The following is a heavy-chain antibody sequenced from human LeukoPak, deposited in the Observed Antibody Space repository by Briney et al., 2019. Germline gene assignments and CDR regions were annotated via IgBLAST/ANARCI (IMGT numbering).Heavy chain of an antibody. J-gene: IGHJ4*02. Sequence: GGSLRLSCAASTFTFSNYWMHWVRQAPGKGRLWVSRINIDGRSISYADSVKGRFTISRDNAKNTLYLQMNSLRAEDTAVYYCARVPATGTAFDDWGQGTLVTVSS. D-gene: IGHD6-13*01. CDR1: TFTFSNYW. V-gene: IGHV3-74*01. CDR3: ARVPATGTAFDD. CDR2: INIDGRSI.